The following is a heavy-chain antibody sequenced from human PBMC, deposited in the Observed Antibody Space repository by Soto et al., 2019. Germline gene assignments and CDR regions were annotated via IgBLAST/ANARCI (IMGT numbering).Heavy chain of an antibody. J-gene: IGHJ4*02. Sequence: GASVKVSCKSSGYSFTGCFIHWVRQAPGQGLEWMGWINLNSGGTNYAQKFQGRVTMTRDTSITTVYMDITSLGPDDTAVYYCARDSDHPDNNNWYLYYFNYWGQGTLVTVSS. V-gene: IGHV1-2*02. D-gene: IGHD6-13*01. CDR1: GYSFTGCF. CDR2: INLNSGGT. CDR3: ARDSDHPDNNNWYLYYFNY.